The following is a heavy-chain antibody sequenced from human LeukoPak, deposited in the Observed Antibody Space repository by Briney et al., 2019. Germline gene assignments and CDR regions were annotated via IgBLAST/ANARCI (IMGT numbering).Heavy chain of an antibody. D-gene: IGHD4-17*01. J-gene: IGHJ4*02. V-gene: IGHV3-53*01. CDR1: GFSVSTNY. CDR3: VRQASSVTTFIY. Sequence: GGSLRLSCAASGFSVSTNYISWVRQAPGKGLEWVSAFYSDGRIFYADSVKGRFTVSSDNAENTLYLQMDSRRAEDTAMYHCVRQASSVTTFIYWGQGTLVTVSS. CDR2: FYSDGRI.